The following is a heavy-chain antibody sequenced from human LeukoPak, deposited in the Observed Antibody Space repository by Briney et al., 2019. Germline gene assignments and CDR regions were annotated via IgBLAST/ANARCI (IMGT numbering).Heavy chain of an antibody. CDR1: GYTFTSYG. V-gene: IGHV1-18*01. J-gene: IGHJ4*02. D-gene: IGHD2-15*01. CDR2: ISAYNGDT. Sequence: GASVTLTFTASGYTFTSYGISWVRQAPGQGLEWIGWISAYNGDTNYAQNFQDRLIVTTDTSTSTIYMELRSLRSDDTAVYYCARGRLPGGYFDNSGQRTMVTVSS. CDR3: ARGRLPGGYFDN.